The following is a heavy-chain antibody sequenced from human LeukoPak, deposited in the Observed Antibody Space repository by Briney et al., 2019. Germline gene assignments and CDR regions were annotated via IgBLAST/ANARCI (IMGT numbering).Heavy chain of an antibody. Sequence: GGSLRLSCAASGFTFSTYGMTWVRQAPGKGLEWVSAISGSAATTFYADSVKGRFTISRDNSKNTLYLQMNSLRAEDTAVYYCAKDQAGRITIFGVVIQARNWFDPWGQGTLVTVSS. J-gene: IGHJ5*02. CDR1: GFTFSTYG. V-gene: IGHV3-23*01. CDR3: AKDQAGRITIFGVVIQARNWFDP. D-gene: IGHD3-3*01. CDR2: ISGSAATT.